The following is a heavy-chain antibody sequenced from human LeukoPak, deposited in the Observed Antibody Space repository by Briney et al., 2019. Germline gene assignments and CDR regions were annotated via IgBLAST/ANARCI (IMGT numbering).Heavy chain of an antibody. V-gene: IGHV3-21*01. J-gene: IGHJ4*02. CDR3: AKARYDSSGYYGLDF. CDR1: GSTFSSYS. Sequence: PGGSLRLSCAASGSTFSSYSMQWVRQAPGKGLEWVSSITSSRTYMYYADSVKGRFTISRDNAKNSLFLQMNSLRAEDTAVYYCAKARYDSSGYYGLDFWGQGTLVTVSP. CDR2: ITSSRTYM. D-gene: IGHD3-22*01.